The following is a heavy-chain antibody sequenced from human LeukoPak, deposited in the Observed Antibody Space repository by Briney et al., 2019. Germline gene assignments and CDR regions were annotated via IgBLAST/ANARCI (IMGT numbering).Heavy chain of an antibody. CDR2: IKGDVSGT. J-gene: IGHJ4*02. D-gene: IGHD1-1*01. V-gene: IGHV3-74*01. Sequence: GSPRLSCAASGFTSFSNYGMHWVRRAPGKGLVWVSRIKGDVSGTIYADSVKGRFTISRDNAKNSLYLQMNSLRAEDTAVYYCARDHETNWYERANLFDYWGQGTLVTVSS. CDR1: GFTSFSNYG. CDR3: ARDHETNWYERANLFDY.